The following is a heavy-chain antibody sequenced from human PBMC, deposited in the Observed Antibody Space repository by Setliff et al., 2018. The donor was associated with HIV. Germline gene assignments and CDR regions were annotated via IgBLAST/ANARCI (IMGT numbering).Heavy chain of an antibody. CDR1: GYTFTGYY. J-gene: IGHJ5*02. CDR2: FDPDDGET. Sequence: ASVKVSCKASGYTFTGYYMHWLRQAPGKGLEWMGGFDPDDGETVYAQQFQGRVTMTEDTSTDTAYMYLSSLTSDDTAVYYCATSPRGTYYDILSGRPRGGFDPWGQGTLVTVSA. V-gene: IGHV1-24*01. CDR3: ATSPRGTYYDILSGRPRGGFDP. D-gene: IGHD3-9*01.